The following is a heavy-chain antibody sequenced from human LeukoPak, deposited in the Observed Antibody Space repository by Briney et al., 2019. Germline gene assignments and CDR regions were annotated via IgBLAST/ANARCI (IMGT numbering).Heavy chain of an antibody. D-gene: IGHD1-26*01. CDR2: INPNSGGT. CDR1: GYTFTGYY. V-gene: IGHV1-2*02. J-gene: IGHJ4*02. CDR3: ARASGSYPDFDC. Sequence: GASVKVSCKASGYTFTGYYMHWVRQAPGQGLECMGWINPNSGGTNYAQKFQGRVTMTRDTSISTAYMELSSLRSDDTAVYYCARASGSYPDFDCWGQGTLVTVSS.